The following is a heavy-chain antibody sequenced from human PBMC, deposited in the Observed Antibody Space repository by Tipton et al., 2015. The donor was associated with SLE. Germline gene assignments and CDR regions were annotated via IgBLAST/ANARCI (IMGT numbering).Heavy chain of an antibody. D-gene: IGHD6-6*01. V-gene: IGHV4-38-2*02. J-gene: IGHJ3*02. Sequence: TLSLTCTVSGGSISSGYYWGWIRQPPGTGLEWIGSIYHSGSTYYNPSLKSRVTISVDTSKNQFSLKLSSVTAADTAVYYCARRSSSDAFDIWGQGTMVTVSS. CDR2: IYHSGST. CDR1: GGSISSGYY. CDR3: ARRSSSDAFDI.